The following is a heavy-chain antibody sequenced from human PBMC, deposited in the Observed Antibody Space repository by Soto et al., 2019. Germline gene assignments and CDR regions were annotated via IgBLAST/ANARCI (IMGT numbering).Heavy chain of an antibody. J-gene: IGHJ6*02. CDR2: VSIGGST. D-gene: IGHD2-15*01. CDR3: ARDHSVSTPLDGIYV. V-gene: IGHV3-23*01. CDR1: GFTFSSYA. Sequence: QPGGSLRLSCAASGFTFSSYAMGWVRQGPGKGLEWVAVVSIGGSTHYADSVRGRFTISRDNSKNSLFLQMNTLRAEDTAVYYCARDHSVSTPLDGIYVWGHGTTVTVSS.